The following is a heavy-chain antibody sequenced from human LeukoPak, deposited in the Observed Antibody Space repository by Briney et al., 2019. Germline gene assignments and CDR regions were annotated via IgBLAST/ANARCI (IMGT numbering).Heavy chain of an antibody. V-gene: IGHV1-46*01. CDR1: GYTFTSYY. J-gene: IGHJ5*02. CDR2: INPSGGST. Sequence: ASVTVSCKASGYTFTSYYMHWVRQAPGQGLEWMGIINPSGGSTSYAQKFQGRVTMTRDMSTSTVYMELSSLGSEDTAVYYCAREGGYNWNPNWFDPWGQGTLVTVSS. D-gene: IGHD1-20*01. CDR3: AREGGYNWNPNWFDP.